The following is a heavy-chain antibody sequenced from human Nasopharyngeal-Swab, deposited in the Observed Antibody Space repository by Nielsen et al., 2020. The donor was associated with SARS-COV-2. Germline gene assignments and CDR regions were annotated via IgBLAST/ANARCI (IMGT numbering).Heavy chain of an antibody. Sequence: GESLKISCAASGFTFSSYAMGWVRQAPGKGLEWVSLIRNSGNPTYYADSVKGRFTISRDNAKNSLYLEMNSLRAEDTAVYYCARGADALAYCGGDCFSEYYFDYWGQGTLVTVSS. CDR2: IRNSGNPT. V-gene: IGHV3-21*01. D-gene: IGHD2-21*02. CDR1: GFTFSSYA. CDR3: ARGADALAYCGGDCFSEYYFDY. J-gene: IGHJ4*02.